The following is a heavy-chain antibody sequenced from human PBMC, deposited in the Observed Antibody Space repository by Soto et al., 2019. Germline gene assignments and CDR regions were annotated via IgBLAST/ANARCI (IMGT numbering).Heavy chain of an antibody. CDR2: IYYSGST. CDR1: GGSISRGAYY. D-gene: IGHD6-13*01. V-gene: IGHV4-31*03. Sequence: PSETLSLTCSVSGGSISRGAYYWSWIRQHPGKGLEWIGYIYYSGSTYYNPSLQSRVSISVDTSKNQFSLNLSSVTAADTAVYFCARGHGYTSSWFGWFAPWGQGTLVTVSS. CDR3: ARGHGYTSSWFGWFAP. J-gene: IGHJ5*02.